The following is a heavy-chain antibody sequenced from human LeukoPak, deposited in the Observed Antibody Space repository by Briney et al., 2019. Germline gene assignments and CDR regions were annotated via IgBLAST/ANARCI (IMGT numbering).Heavy chain of an antibody. Sequence: SETLSLTCAVYGGSFSGYYWSWIRQPPGKGLEWIGEINHSGSTNYNPSLKSRVTISVDTPKNQFSLKLSSVTAADTAVYYCARTPNSGYSSSWFFDYWGQGTLVTVSS. V-gene: IGHV4-34*01. J-gene: IGHJ4*02. CDR3: ARTPNSGYSSSWFFDY. CDR2: INHSGST. D-gene: IGHD6-13*01. CDR1: GGSFSGYY.